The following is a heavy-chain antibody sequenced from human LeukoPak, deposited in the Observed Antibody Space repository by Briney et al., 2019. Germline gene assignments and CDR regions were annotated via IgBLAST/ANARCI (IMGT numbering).Heavy chain of an antibody. CDR1: GYTFTGYY. D-gene: IGHD6-19*01. J-gene: IGHJ4*02. CDR3: ARDQGLVAGTVDY. V-gene: IGHV1-18*04. Sequence: NPGGSLRLSCAASGYTFTGYYMHWVRQAPGQGLEWMGWINPNSGNTNYAQKLQGRVTMTTDTSTSTAYMELRSLRSDDTAVYYCARDQGLVAGTVDYWGQGTLVTVSS. CDR2: INPNSGNT.